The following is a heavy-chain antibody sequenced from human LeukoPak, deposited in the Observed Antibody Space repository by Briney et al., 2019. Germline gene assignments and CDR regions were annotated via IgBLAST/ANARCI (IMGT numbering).Heavy chain of an antibody. D-gene: IGHD6-13*01. CDR3: ARQLHSSSWYQSDY. CDR1: GYLFTSYW. Sequence: GESLKISCKGSGYLFTSYWFGWVRQMPGNGLEWMGIIYPGASDTGSSPSFQGQVTISADKPISTAYLQWSSLKASDTAMYYCARQLHSSSWYQSDYWGQGTLVTVSS. V-gene: IGHV5-51*01. J-gene: IGHJ4*02. CDR2: IYPGASDT.